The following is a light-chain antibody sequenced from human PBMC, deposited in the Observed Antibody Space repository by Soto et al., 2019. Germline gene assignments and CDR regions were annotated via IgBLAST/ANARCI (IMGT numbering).Light chain of an antibody. CDR1: QSVSISY. Sequence: EMVLTQSPGTLSLSPGDRATLSCRASQSVSISYLGWYQQKPGQAPRLLIYAASGRATGIPDRFSGSGSGKDFNLTISRLEPEDFAVYYCQQYGSSPLTFGGGTKVEIK. J-gene: IGKJ4*01. CDR3: QQYGSSPLT. V-gene: IGKV3-20*01. CDR2: AAS.